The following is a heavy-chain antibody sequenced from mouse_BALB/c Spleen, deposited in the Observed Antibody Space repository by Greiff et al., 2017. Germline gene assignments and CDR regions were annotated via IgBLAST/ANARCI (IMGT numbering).Heavy chain of an antibody. CDR3: TRGGPIAMDY. J-gene: IGHJ4*01. Sequence: VQLQQPGAELVKPGASVKLSCKASGYTFTSYYMYWVKQRPGQGLEWIEGINPSNGGTNFNEKFKSKATLTVDKSSSTAYMQLSSLTSEDSAVYYCTRGGPIAMDYWGQGTSVTVSS. CDR2: INPSNGGT. CDR1: GYTFTSYY. V-gene: IGHV1S81*02. D-gene: IGHD3-3*01.